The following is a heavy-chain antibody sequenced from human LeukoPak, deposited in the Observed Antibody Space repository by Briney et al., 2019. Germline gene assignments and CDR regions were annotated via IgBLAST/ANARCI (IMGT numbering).Heavy chain of an antibody. V-gene: IGHV3-21*01. Sequence: PGGSLRLSCAASGFTFSSYSMNWVSQAPGKGLEWVSSISSSRSYIYYADSVKGRFTISRDNAKNTLYLQMNSLRAEDTAVYYCAREDGRGTYYYDSSGYGFWWYFDLWGRGTLVTVSS. J-gene: IGHJ2*01. D-gene: IGHD3-22*01. CDR2: ISSSRSYI. CDR3: AREDGRGTYYYDSSGYGFWWYFDL. CDR1: GFTFSSYS.